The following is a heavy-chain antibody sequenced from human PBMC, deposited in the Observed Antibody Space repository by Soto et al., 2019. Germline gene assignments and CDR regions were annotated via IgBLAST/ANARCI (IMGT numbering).Heavy chain of an antibody. D-gene: IGHD2-2*01. CDR2: IYYSGST. CDR3: ARERIDIVLVPAAPGYFDY. Sequence: SETLSLTCTVSGGSISSGGYYWSWIRQHPGKGLEWIGYIYYSGSTYYNPSLKSRVTISVDTSKNQFSLKLSSVTAADTAVYYCARERIDIVLVPAAPGYFDYWGQGTLVTVSS. V-gene: IGHV4-31*03. CDR1: GGSISSGGYY. J-gene: IGHJ4*02.